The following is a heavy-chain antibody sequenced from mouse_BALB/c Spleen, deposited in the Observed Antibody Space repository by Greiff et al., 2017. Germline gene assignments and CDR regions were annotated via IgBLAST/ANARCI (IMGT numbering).Heavy chain of an antibody. CDR2: INPYNGAT. CDR3: ARTHYYGSSLYAMDY. V-gene: IGHV1-31*01. CDR1: GYSFTGYY. J-gene: IGHJ4*01. Sequence: VQLKESGPELVKPGASVKISCKASGYSFTGYYMHWVKQSHVKSLEWIGRINPYNGATSYNQNFKDKASLTVDKSSSTAYMELHSLTSEDSAVYYCARTHYYGSSLYAMDYWGQGTSVTVSS. D-gene: IGHD1-1*01.